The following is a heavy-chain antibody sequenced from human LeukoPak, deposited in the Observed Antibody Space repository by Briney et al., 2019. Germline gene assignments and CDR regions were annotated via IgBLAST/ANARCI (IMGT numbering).Heavy chain of an antibody. CDR1: GYTFTSYY. CDR2: INPSGGST. Sequence: ASVRVSCKASGYTFTSYYMHWVRQAPGQGLEWMGIINPSGGSTSYAQKFQGRVTMARDMSTSTVYMELSSLRSEDTAVYYCARDRSNYGWFDPWGQGTLVTVSS. D-gene: IGHD4-11*01. CDR3: ARDRSNYGWFDP. J-gene: IGHJ5*02. V-gene: IGHV1-46*01.